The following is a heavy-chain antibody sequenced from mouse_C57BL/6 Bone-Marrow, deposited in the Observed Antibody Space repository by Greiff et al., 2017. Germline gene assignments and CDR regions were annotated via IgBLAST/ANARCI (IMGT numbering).Heavy chain of an antibody. CDR1: GYTFTSYG. CDR3: ARNFRCAY. CDR2: IYPRSGNT. Sequence: QVQLQQSGAELARPGASVKLSCKASGYTFTSYGISWVKQRTGQGLEWIGEIYPRSGNTYYNEKFKGKATMTADKSSSTAYMELRSLTSEAYAVYFCARNFRCAYWGQGTLVTVSA. J-gene: IGHJ3*01. V-gene: IGHV1-81*01.